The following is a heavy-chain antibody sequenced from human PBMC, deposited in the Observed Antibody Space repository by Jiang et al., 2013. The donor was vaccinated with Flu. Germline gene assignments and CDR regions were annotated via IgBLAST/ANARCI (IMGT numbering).Heavy chain of an antibody. V-gene: IGHV4-34*01. Sequence: LLKPSETLSLTCAVYGGSFSGYYWSWIRQPPGKGLEWIGEINHSGSTNYNPSLKSRVTISVDTSKNQFSLKLSSVTAADTAVYYCARVIAAAGRSRFDPWGQGTLVTVSS. D-gene: IGHD6-13*01. J-gene: IGHJ5*02. CDR2: INHSGST. CDR3: ARVIAAAGRSRFDP. CDR1: GGSFSGYY.